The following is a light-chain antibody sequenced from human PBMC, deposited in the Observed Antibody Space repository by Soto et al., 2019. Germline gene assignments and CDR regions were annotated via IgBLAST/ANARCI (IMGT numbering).Light chain of an antibody. CDR1: SSNVGSYNL. CDR2: EAS. Sequence: QSALTQPASVSGSPGQSITISCTGTSSNVGSYNLVSWYQHHPGEAPKLLISEASKRPSGVSNRFSGSKSGNTASLTISGLLAEDEAHYYCCSYTSSTTWVFGGGTKLTVL. J-gene: IGLJ3*02. CDR3: CSYTSSTTWV. V-gene: IGLV2-23*01.